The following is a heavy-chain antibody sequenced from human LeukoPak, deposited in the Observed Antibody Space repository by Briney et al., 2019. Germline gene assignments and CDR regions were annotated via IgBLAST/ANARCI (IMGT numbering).Heavy chain of an antibody. D-gene: IGHD4-17*01. CDR1: GFTVSSNY. CDR2: IYSGGST. CDR3: ARDLDYGVNDAFDI. Sequence: GGSLRLSCAASGFTVSSNYMSWVRQAPGKGLEWVSVIYSGGSTYYADSVKGQFTISRDNSKNTLYLQMNSLRAEDTAVYYCARDLDYGVNDAFDIWGQGTMVTVSS. J-gene: IGHJ3*02. V-gene: IGHV3-66*02.